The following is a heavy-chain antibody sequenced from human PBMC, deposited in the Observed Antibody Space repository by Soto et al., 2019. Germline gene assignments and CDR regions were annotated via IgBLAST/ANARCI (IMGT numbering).Heavy chain of an antibody. CDR2: ITGNGRST. V-gene: IGHV3-23*01. Sequence: EAQVLESGGGLVQPGGSLKLSCAVSGFTCGDYDMSWVRQAPGTGLEWVSSITGNGRSTYYTDSVKGRCTISRDNSKNTLFLQLTRLRAEDTAVYYWAKGSAWGQYYNYNLDVWGKGTAVAVAS. CDR3: AKGSAWGQYYNYNLDV. D-gene: IGHD1-26*01. CDR1: GFTCGDYD. J-gene: IGHJ6*03.